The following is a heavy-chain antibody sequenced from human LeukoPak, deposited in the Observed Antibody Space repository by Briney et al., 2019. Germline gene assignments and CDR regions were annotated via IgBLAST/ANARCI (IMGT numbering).Heavy chain of an antibody. CDR1: GGSISSSSYY. CDR2: IYYSGST. D-gene: IGHD6-19*01. Sequence: ASETPSLTCTVSGGSISSSSYYWGWIRQPPGKGLEWIGSIYYSGSTYYNPSLKSRVTISVDTSKNQFSLKLSSVTAADTAVYYCAKLQQWLALFDYWGQGTLVTVSS. CDR3: AKLQQWLALFDY. J-gene: IGHJ4*02. V-gene: IGHV4-39*01.